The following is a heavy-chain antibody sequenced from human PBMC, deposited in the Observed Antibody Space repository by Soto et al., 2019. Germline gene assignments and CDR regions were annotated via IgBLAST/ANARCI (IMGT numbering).Heavy chain of an antibody. D-gene: IGHD5-18*01. V-gene: IGHV1-69*01. J-gene: IGHJ4*02. CDR3: ARGGRGYSSAPRYYFDY. Sequence: QVQLVQSGSEVKKPGSSVKVSCKASGGSFSSNPISWVRQAPGHGLEWMAGIIPIFATVHYAQKFQGRVTITADESTSTAYMELTSLRSEATAVYFCARGGRGYSSAPRYYFDYWGQGTLVTVSS. CDR2: IIPIFATV. CDR1: GGSFSSNP.